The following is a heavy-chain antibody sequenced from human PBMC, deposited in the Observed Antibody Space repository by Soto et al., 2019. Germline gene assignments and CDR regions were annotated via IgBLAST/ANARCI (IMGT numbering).Heavy chain of an antibody. J-gene: IGHJ4*02. CDR2: TYYRSKWYN. CDR3: ARERRGSSVRWYYFDY. V-gene: IGHV6-1*01. CDR1: GDSVSSNSAA. Sequence: KQSQTLSLTCAFSGDSVSSNSAAWNWIRQSPSRGLEWLGRTYYRSKWYNDYAVSVKSRITINPDTSKNQFSLQLNSVTPEDTAVYYCARERRGSSVRWYYFDYWGQGTLVTVSS. D-gene: IGHD6-6*01.